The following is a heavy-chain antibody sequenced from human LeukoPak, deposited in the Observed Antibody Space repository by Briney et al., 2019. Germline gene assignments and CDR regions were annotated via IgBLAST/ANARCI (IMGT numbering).Heavy chain of an antibody. Sequence: GGSLRLSCAASGFTFSSYAMHWVRQAPGKGLEWVAVISYDGSNKYYADSVKGRFTISRDNSENTLYLQMNSLRAEDTAVYYCARDSWGYYDFWRRPYYGMDVWGQGTTVTVSS. CDR3: ARDSWGYYDFWRRPYYGMDV. J-gene: IGHJ6*02. V-gene: IGHV3-30-3*01. D-gene: IGHD3-3*01. CDR1: GFTFSSYA. CDR2: ISYDGSNK.